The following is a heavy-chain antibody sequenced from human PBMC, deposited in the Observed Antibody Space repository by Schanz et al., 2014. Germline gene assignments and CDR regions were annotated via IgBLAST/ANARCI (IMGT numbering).Heavy chain of an antibody. V-gene: IGHV3-21*04. J-gene: IGHJ4*02. CDR3: AKDLLYGAPMPLNHLDY. D-gene: IGHD2-2*01. Sequence: EGQLLESGGGLIQPGGSLRLSCAASGFTFSSYAMSWVRQAPGKGLEWVSSISSSSSYIYYADSVKGRFTISRDNAKNSLYLQMNSLRAEDTAVYYCAKDLLYGAPMPLNHLDYWGQGTLVTVSS. CDR2: ISSSSSYI. CDR1: GFTFSSYA.